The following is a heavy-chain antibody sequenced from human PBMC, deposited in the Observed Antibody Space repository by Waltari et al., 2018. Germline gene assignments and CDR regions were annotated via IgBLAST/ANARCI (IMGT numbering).Heavy chain of an antibody. CDR3: ARDGSMKPFDY. CDR2: VNPKTGVT. CDR1: GYTPIAEY. V-gene: IGHV1-2*02. D-gene: IGHD2-8*01. J-gene: IGHJ4*02. Sequence: QIQLVQSGAEVKTPGASVKGPCKASGYTPIAEYIHWVRQAPGQGLEWMGWVNPKTGVTKYSQKFQGRVTMTRDTSINTGYVELSSLRSDDTAIYFCARDGSMKPFDYWGQGTQVTVSS.